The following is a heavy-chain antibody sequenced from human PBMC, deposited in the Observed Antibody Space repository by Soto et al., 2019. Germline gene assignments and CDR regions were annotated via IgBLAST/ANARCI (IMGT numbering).Heavy chain of an antibody. J-gene: IGHJ4*02. CDR3: ASPYAISFHY. V-gene: IGHV3-21*04. CDR2: ISSTGSST. Sequence: GGSLRLSCAASGFSLSDYSMNWIRQAPGKGLEWVSSISSTGSSTYYADSVKGRFTISRDNAKNSLYLQMNSLRAEDTAVYYCASPYAISFHYWGQGALVTVPQ. CDR1: GFSLSDYS. D-gene: IGHD2-8*01.